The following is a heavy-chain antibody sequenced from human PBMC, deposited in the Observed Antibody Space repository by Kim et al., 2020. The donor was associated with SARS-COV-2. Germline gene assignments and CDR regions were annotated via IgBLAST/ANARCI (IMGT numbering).Heavy chain of an antibody. Sequence: SETLSLTCTVSGGSISSYYWSWIRQPAGKGLEWIGRIYTSGSTNYNPSLKSRVTMSVDTSKNQFSLKLSSVTAADTAVYYCARDGEGGVRVVAAASASFDYWGQGTLVTVSS. CDR3: ARDGEGGVRVVAAASASFDY. J-gene: IGHJ4*02. CDR2: IYTSGST. CDR1: GGSISSYY. D-gene: IGHD6-13*01. V-gene: IGHV4-4*07.